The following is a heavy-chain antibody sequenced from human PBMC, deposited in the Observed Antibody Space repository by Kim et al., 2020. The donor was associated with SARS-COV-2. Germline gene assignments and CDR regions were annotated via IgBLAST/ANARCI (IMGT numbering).Heavy chain of an antibody. D-gene: IGHD2-15*01. Sequence: YPNTGKGRFAISRENNKNTVDLQMFSLRVEDTAIYYCAKEVDRIGKPLFAYWGQGTLVTVSS. V-gene: IGHV3-23*01. J-gene: IGHJ4*02. CDR3: AKEVDRIGKPLFAY.